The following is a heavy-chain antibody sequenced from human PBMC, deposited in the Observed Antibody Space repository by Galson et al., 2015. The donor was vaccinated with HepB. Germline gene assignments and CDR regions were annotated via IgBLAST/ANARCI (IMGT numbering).Heavy chain of an antibody. Sequence: QSGAEVKKPGESLKISCKGSGYSFTNYWIAWVRQMPGKGLEWLGIISPGDSDTIYSPSFQGQVTMSADKSIATAYLQWSGLKASDSAMYHCARYVRRSGYYCLDSWGQGTLVTVSS. CDR1: GYSFTNYW. J-gene: IGHJ4*02. CDR2: ISPGDSDT. D-gene: IGHD3-3*01. CDR3: ARYVRRSGYYCLDS. V-gene: IGHV5-51*01.